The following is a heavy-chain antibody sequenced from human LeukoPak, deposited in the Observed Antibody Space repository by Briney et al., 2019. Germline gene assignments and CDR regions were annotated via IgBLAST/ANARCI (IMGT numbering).Heavy chain of an antibody. D-gene: IGHD5/OR15-5a*01. V-gene: IGHV3-21*01. CDR2: ISSSSSYI. CDR3: SKRPNDYSYGIDV. J-gene: IGHJ6*02. Sequence: GGSLRLSCAASGFTFSSYSMNSVRQAPGKGLEWVSSISSSSSYIYYADSVKGRFTISRDNAKNSLYLQMNSLRAEDTAVYYWSKRPNDYSYGIDVWGQGTMVTVSS. CDR1: GFTFSSYS.